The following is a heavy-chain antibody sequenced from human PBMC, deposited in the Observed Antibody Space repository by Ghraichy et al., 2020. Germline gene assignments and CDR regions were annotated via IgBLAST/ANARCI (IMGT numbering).Heavy chain of an antibody. J-gene: IGHJ4*02. CDR2: ISYNGTIK. D-gene: IGHD2/OR15-2a*01. CDR1: GFTFNKYP. CDR3: ASQILTIFDY. V-gene: IGHV3-30*04. Sequence: GGSLRLSYAASGFTFNKYPMHWVRQAPGKGLEWVAVISYNGTIKYYADSVKGRFTISRDNSKNTLSLQMNSLRAEDTAVYYCASQILTIFDYWGQGTLVTVSS.